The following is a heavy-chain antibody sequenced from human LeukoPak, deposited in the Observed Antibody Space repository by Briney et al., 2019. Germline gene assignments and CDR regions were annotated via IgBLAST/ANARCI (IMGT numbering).Heavy chain of an antibody. CDR1: GGTFSSYA. J-gene: IGHJ4*02. D-gene: IGHD5-24*01. CDR3: ARGFQARDGYNSPFDY. Sequence: GPSVKLSCKASGGTFSSYAISWVRQAPGQGLEWMGRIIPILGIANYAQKFQRRVTITADKSTSTAYMELSSLRSEDTAVYYCARGFQARDGYNSPFDYWGQGTLVTVSS. V-gene: IGHV1-69*04. CDR2: IIPILGIA.